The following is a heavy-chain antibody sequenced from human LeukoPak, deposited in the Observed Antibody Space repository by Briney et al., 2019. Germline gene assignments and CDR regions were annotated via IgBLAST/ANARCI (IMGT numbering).Heavy chain of an antibody. V-gene: IGHV1-46*01. Sequence: AASVKVSCKASGGTFSSYAISWVRQAPGQGLEWMGIINPSGGSTSYAQKFQGRVTMTRDTSTSTVYMELSSLRSEDTAAYYCARAYGDYGFVWFDPWGQGTLVTVSS. CDR2: INPSGGST. CDR3: ARAYGDYGFVWFDP. J-gene: IGHJ5*02. CDR1: GGTFSSYA. D-gene: IGHD4-17*01.